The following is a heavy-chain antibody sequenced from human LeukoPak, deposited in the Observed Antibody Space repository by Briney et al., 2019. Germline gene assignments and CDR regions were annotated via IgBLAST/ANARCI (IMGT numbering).Heavy chain of an antibody. D-gene: IGHD3-10*01. Sequence: GGSLRLSCAASGFTFSSYSMNWVRQAPGKGLEWVSSISSSSSYIYYADSVKGRFTISGDNAKNSLYLQMNSLRAEDTAVYYCARPPPITMASGMDVWGQGTTVTVSS. J-gene: IGHJ6*02. CDR3: ARPPPITMASGMDV. CDR2: ISSSSSYI. CDR1: GFTFSSYS. V-gene: IGHV3-21*01.